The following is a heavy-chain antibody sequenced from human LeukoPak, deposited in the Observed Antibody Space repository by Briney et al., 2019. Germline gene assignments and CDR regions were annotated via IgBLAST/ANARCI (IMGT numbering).Heavy chain of an antibody. CDR2: IYKEGNT. Sequence: GGSLRLSCAASGFTVSGNYMSWVRQAPGKGLQWVSTIYKEGNTFYADSVRGRFTLSRDNSKNTLYLQMNSLRVEDTAVYFCARGGFSHGFDVWGQGTVVTVSS. D-gene: IGHD5-12*01. CDR1: GFTVSGNY. V-gene: IGHV3-66*01. CDR3: ARGGFSHGFDV. J-gene: IGHJ3*01.